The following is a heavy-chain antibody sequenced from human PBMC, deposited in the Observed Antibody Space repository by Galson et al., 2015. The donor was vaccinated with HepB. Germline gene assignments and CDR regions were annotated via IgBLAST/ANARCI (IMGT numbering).Heavy chain of an antibody. CDR2: VRGSGTGT. CDR1: GFTFYVYT. V-gene: IGHV3-23*01. D-gene: IGHD3-16*01. J-gene: IGHJ4*02. Sequence: SLRLSCAASGFTFYVYTMNWVRQAPGKGLEWVSAVRGSGTGTFYADSVRGRVTISRDVSKNTVTLQLNNLRVEDTAIYYCAKDSGFGGEDYWGQGILVTVSS. CDR3: AKDSGFGGEDY.